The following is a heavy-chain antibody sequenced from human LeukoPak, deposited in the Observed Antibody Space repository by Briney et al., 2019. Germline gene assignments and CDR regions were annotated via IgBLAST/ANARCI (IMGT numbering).Heavy chain of an antibody. J-gene: IGHJ4*02. CDR1: GYTFTNYA. CDR2: INAGNGNT. V-gene: IGHV1-3*01. CDR3: ASPGPGITMVRGNYYFDY. D-gene: IGHD3-10*01. Sequence: ASVKVSCKASGYTFTNYAIHWMRQAPGQRLEWMGWINAGNGNTKNSQKFQGRVTITRDTFASTVYMELSSLRSEDTAVYYCASPGPGITMVRGNYYFDYWGQGTLVTVSS.